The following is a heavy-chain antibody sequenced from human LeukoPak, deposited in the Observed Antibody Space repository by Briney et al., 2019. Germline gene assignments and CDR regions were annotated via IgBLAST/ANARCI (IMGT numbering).Heavy chain of an antibody. V-gene: IGHV3-74*01. CDR2: INSDGSST. CDR1: GFTFSSYA. J-gene: IGHJ4*02. Sequence: GGSLRLSCAASGFTFSSYAMSWVRQAPGKGLVWVSRINSDGSSTIYADSVKGRFAISRDNAKNTVVLQMNSLSAEDTAVYYCATGGAQYYDYWGQGTVVTVSS. CDR3: ATGGAQYYDY. D-gene: IGHD3-16*01.